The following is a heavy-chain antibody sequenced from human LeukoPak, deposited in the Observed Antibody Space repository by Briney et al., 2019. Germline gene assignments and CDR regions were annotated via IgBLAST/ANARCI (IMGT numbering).Heavy chain of an antibody. V-gene: IGHV3-48*03. CDR2: ISSSGSTI. D-gene: IGHD6-19*01. CDR1: GFTFSSYE. J-gene: IGHJ4*02. CDR3: ASLSAVAGTIPAKSDY. Sequence: GGSLRLSCAASGFTFSSYEMNWVRQAPGKGLEWVPYISSSGSTIYYADSVKGRFTISRDNAKNSLYLQMNSLRVEDTAVYYCASLSAVAGTIPAKSDYWGQGTLVTVSS.